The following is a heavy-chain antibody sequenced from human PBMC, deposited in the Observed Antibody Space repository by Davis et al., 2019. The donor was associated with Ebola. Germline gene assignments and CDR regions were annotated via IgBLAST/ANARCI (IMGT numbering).Heavy chain of an antibody. CDR2: INHSGST. CDR1: GGSFSGYY. Sequence: MPSETLSLTCAVYGGSFSGYYWSWIRQPPGKGLEWIGEINHSGSTNYNPSLKSRVTISIDTSKNQFSLKLSSVTAADTAVYYCARSYLYYYYGMDVWGQGTTVTVSS. V-gene: IGHV4-34*01. CDR3: ARSYLYYYYGMDV. J-gene: IGHJ6*02.